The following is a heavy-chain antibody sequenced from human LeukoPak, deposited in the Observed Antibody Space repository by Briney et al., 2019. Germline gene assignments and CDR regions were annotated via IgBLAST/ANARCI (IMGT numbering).Heavy chain of an antibody. CDR2: VYYSGST. J-gene: IGHJ4*02. CDR3: ARERGEDGYNYQAY. V-gene: IGHV4-59*01. CDR1: GDSINSYY. D-gene: IGHD5-24*01. Sequence: SETLSLTCTVSGDSINSYYWSWIRQPPGKGLEWIGYVYYSGSTTYNPSLKSRVTISIDTSKNQFSLKLSSVTAADTAVYYCARERGEDGYNYQAYWGRGTLVTVSS.